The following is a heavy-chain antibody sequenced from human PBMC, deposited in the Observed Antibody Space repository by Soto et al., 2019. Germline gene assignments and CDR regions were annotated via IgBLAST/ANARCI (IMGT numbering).Heavy chain of an antibody. J-gene: IGHJ4*02. CDR3: ERDRATFDY. CDR1: GFTFTSYA. Sequence: GGSLRLSCAASGFTFTSYAMSWVRLTPGKGLEWVSAISGSGSNTFYADSVRGRFTISRDNSKNTVFLQMNNLRAEDTAVYFCERDRATFDYWGQGTQVTVSS. V-gene: IGHV3-23*01. CDR2: ISGSGSNT.